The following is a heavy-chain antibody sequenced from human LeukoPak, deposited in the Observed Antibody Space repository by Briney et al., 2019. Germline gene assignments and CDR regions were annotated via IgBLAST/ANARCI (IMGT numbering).Heavy chain of an antibody. D-gene: IGHD6-13*01. Sequence: SETLSLTCTVSGYSISSGYYWGWIRQPPGKGLEWIGSIYHSGSTYYNPSPKSRVTISVDTSKNQFSLKLSSVTAADTAVYYCAREAAAGTWHYFDYWGQGTLVTVSS. V-gene: IGHV4-38-2*02. CDR3: AREAAAGTWHYFDY. CDR1: GYSISSGYY. CDR2: IYHSGST. J-gene: IGHJ4*02.